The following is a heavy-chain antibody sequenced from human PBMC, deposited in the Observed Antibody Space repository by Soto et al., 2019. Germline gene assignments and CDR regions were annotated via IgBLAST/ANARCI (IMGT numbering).Heavy chain of an antibody. Sequence: QVQLQESGPGLVKPSQTLSLTCTVSGGSISSGGYYWSWIRQHPGKGLEWIGHIYYSGSTYYNPSLKSRINLSVGTSKDQFLLELSSVTAADTAVYYCARGAKSGGSCYVGYCGQGTLVTVSS. CDR1: GGSISSGGYY. D-gene: IGHD2-15*01. CDR3: ARGAKSGGSCYVGY. CDR2: IYYSGST. V-gene: IGHV4-31*03. J-gene: IGHJ4*02.